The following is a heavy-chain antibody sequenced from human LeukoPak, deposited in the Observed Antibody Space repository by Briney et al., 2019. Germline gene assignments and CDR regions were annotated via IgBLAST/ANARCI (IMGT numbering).Heavy chain of an antibody. Sequence: SETLSLTCAVYGGSFSTYYWSWIRQPPGKGLERIGEINHSGSTNYDPSLKSRVSISVDTSKNQFSLKLSSVTAADTAVYYCARHGLPAVTRSVWFDPWGQGTLVTVSS. J-gene: IGHJ5*02. CDR1: GGSFSTYY. CDR2: INHSGST. V-gene: IGHV4-34*01. D-gene: IGHD2-2*01. CDR3: ARHGLPAVTRSVWFDP.